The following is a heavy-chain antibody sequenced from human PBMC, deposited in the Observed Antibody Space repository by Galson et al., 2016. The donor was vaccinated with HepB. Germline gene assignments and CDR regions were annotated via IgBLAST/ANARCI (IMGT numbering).Heavy chain of an antibody. D-gene: IGHD1-1*01. V-gene: IGHV3-33*08. CDR1: GFTFSTYG. J-gene: IGHJ4*02. CDR3: ARESSGTTLGALDY. CDR2: IWDDGTDK. Sequence: SLRLSCAASGFTFSTYGMHWVRQAPGKGLEWVAVIWDDGTDKYYLDSVKGRFTISRDNSRKTLYLQMNSLRAEDTAVYYCARESSGTTLGALDYWGQGTLVTVYS.